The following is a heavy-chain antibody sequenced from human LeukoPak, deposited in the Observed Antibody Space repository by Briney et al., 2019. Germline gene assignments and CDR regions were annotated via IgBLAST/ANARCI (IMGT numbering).Heavy chain of an antibody. CDR1: GGSISSGGYY. V-gene: IGHV4-31*03. CDR3: ARGKSDYGDYGYYYGMDV. Sequence: SESLSLTCTVSGGSISSGGYYWSWTRQHPGKGLEWIAYIYYSGSTYYNPSLKSRFTISVDTSKNQLSLKLSSVTAADTAVYYCARGKSDYGDYGYYYGMDVWGQGTTVTVSS. CDR2: IYYSGST. J-gene: IGHJ6*02. D-gene: IGHD4-17*01.